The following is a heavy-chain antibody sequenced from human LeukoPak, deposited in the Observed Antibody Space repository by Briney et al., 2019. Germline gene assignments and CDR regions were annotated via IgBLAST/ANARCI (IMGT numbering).Heavy chain of an antibody. J-gene: IGHJ6*02. CDR2: INPSGGST. V-gene: IGHV1-46*01. CDR1: GYTFTSYY. CDR3: XXXASXAXXXHVYYYYGMDV. D-gene: IGHD6-6*01. Sequence: GASVKVSCKASGYTFTSYYMHWVRQAPGQGLEWMGIINPSGGSTSYAQKFQGRVTMTRGTSTSTVYMELSSLRSEDTAVYYCXXXASXAXXXHVYYYYGMDVWGQGTTVTVSS.